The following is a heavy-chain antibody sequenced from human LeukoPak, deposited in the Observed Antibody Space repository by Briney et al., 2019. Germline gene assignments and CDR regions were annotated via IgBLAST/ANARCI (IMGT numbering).Heavy chain of an antibody. CDR1: GFTFRNYV. V-gene: IGHV3-23*01. Sequence: GGSRRLSFAAAGFTFRNYVMNWGRQAPRKGLKWVSAIGGTDGTTFYAAFVKGRFTISRDNSRNTLYLQMNSLRAEDTAVYYCTKRIDGAGSYYIDFWGQGTVVTVSS. D-gene: IGHD3-10*01. J-gene: IGHJ4*02. CDR3: TKRIDGAGSYYIDF. CDR2: IGGTDGTT.